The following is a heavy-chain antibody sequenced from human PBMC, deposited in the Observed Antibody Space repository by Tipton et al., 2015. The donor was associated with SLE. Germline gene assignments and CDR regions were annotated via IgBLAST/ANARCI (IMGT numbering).Heavy chain of an antibody. D-gene: IGHD3-22*01. CDR3: ARDRGSSGTLGVFGI. V-gene: IGHV3-33*08. CDR1: GFTFSSYA. J-gene: IGHJ3*02. CDR2: IWYDGSNK. Sequence: SLRLSCAASGFTFSSYAMHWVRQAPGKGLEWVAVIWYDGSNKYYADSVKGRFTISRDNSKNTLYLQMNSLRAEDTAVYYCARDRGSSGTLGVFGIWGQGTMVTVSS.